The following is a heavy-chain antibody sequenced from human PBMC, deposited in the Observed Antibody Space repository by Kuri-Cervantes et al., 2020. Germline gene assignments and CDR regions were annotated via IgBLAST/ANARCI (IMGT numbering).Heavy chain of an antibody. Sequence: ASVKVSCKASGYTFTGYYMHWVRQAPGQGLEWMGWINPKSGGTNFAQKLQGRVTMTRDTSISTAYMELSRLRSDDTAVYYCASSNPRIDYYDSSGYQYYFDYWGQGTLVTVSS. CDR1: GYTFTGYY. CDR3: ASSNPRIDYYDSSGYQYYFDY. J-gene: IGHJ4*02. CDR2: INPKSGGT. D-gene: IGHD3-22*01. V-gene: IGHV1-2*02.